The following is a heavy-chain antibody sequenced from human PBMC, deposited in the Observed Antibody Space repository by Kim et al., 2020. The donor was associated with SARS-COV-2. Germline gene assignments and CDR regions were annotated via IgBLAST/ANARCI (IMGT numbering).Heavy chain of an antibody. D-gene: IGHD2-15*01. V-gene: IGHV3-13*01. CDR3: ARDLGYCSGGSCYSGAFDI. CDR2: IGTAGDT. CDR1: GFTFSSYD. Sequence: GGSLRLSCAASGFTFSSYDMHWVRQATGKGLEWVSAIGTAGDTYYPGSVKGRFTISRENAKNSLYLQMNSLRAGDTAVYYCARDLGYCSGGSCYSGAFDIWGQGTMVTVSS. J-gene: IGHJ3*02.